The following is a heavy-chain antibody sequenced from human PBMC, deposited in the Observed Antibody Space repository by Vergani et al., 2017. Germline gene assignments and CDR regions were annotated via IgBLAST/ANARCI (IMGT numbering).Heavy chain of an antibody. CDR1: GFRFDQFG. J-gene: IGHJ6*03. V-gene: IGHV3-20*01. CDR3: ARGGLYSFYYFMNV. Sequence: EVELVDSGGKVVRPGGSLRLSCVASGFRFDQFGMMWVRQSPGKGPEWVAGISFDGLTVGYSESVEGRFIISRDNSKKSLFLQMSNVRAEDTASYHCARGGLYSFYYFMNVWGNGTTVKVSS. CDR2: ISFDGLTV. D-gene: IGHD2/OR15-2a*01.